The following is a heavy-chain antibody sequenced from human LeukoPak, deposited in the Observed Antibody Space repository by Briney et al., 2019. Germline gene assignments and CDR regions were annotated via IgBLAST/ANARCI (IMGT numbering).Heavy chain of an antibody. Sequence: GGSLRLSCAASGFTFSSYAMSWVRQAPGNGLEWVTAISGSGGSTYYADSVKGRFTISRDNSKNTLYLQMNSLRAEDTAVYFCAKIGAALTGYWDWFDPWGQGTLVTVSS. J-gene: IGHJ5*02. D-gene: IGHD3-9*01. V-gene: IGHV3-23*01. CDR2: ISGSGGST. CDR1: GFTFSSYA. CDR3: AKIGAALTGYWDWFDP.